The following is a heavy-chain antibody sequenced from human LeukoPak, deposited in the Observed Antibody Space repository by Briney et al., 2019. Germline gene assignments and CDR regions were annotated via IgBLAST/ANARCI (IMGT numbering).Heavy chain of an antibody. CDR1: GGSISSSSYY. CDR2: IYYSGST. D-gene: IGHD4-17*01. J-gene: IGHJ4*02. V-gene: IGHV4-39*07. CDR3: ARVGNDYGDPLDY. Sequence: PSETLSLTCTVSGGSISSSSYYWGWIRQPPGKGLEWIGSIYYSGSTYYNPSLKSRVTISVDTSKNQFSLKLSSVTAADTAVYYCARVGNDYGDPLDYWGQGTLVTVSS.